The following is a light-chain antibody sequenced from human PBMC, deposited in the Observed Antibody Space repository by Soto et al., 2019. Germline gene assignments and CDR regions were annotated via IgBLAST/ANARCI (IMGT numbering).Light chain of an antibody. Sequence: EIVLTQSPATLSLSPGERATLSCRASQSVSSYLAWYQQKPGQAPRLLIYDASNRATGIPARFSGSRPGTDFTLTISSLEPEDFAVYYCQQRSNPDRFTFGPGTKVDIK. J-gene: IGKJ3*01. CDR3: QQRSNPDRFT. CDR2: DAS. V-gene: IGKV3-11*01. CDR1: QSVSSY.